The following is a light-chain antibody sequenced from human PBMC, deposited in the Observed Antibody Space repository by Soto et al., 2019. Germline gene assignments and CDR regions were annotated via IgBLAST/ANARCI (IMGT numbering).Light chain of an antibody. V-gene: IGLV2-11*01. Sequence: QSALTQSRLASGSLGQSVISSCTGNSSDVVSYNCGSWYQQHPGKAPQLIIYDVTQRPSGVPDRFSGSKSGNPASLSISGLQAEDEADYYCCSHSASYTFVFGTGTKVTVL. CDR2: DVT. CDR1: SSDVVSYNC. J-gene: IGLJ1*01. CDR3: CSHSASYTFV.